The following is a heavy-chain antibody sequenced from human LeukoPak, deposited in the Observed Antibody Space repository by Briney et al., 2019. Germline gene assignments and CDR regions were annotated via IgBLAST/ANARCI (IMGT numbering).Heavy chain of an antibody. J-gene: IGHJ4*02. V-gene: IGHV3-23*01. D-gene: IGHD2-2*01. CDR2: ISGSGGST. CDR1: GFTFSSYA. CDR3: ANQDIVVVPAADKYYFDY. Sequence: GGSLRLSCAAPGFTFSSYAMSWVRQAPGKGLEWVSAISGSGGSTYYADSVKGRFTISRDNSKNTLYLQMNSLRAEDTAVYYCANQDIVVVPAADKYYFDYWGQGTLVTVSS.